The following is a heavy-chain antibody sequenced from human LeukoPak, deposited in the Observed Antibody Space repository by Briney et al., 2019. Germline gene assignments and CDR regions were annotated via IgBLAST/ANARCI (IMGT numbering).Heavy chain of an antibody. CDR1: GGSISSYY. CDR3: ARDSHYYSYYYMDV. Sequence: SETLSLTCTVSGGSISSYYWSWIRQPAGKGLEWIGRIYTSGSTNYNPSLKSRVTMSVDTSKNQFSLKLSSVTAADTAVYYCARDSHYYSYYYMDVWGEGTTVTISS. D-gene: IGHD3-10*01. J-gene: IGHJ6*03. CDR2: IYTSGST. V-gene: IGHV4-4*07.